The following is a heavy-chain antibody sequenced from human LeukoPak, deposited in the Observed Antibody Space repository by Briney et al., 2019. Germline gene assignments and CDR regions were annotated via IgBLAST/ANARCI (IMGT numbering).Heavy chain of an antibody. D-gene: IGHD6-13*01. CDR2: INHSGST. CDR1: GGSFSGYY. V-gene: IGHV4-34*01. Sequence: SETLSLTCAVYGGSFSGYYWGWIRQPPGKGLEWIGEINHSGSTNYNPSLKSRVTISVDTSKNQFSLKLSSVTAADTAVYYCARCSSWYFYYYYMGVWGKGTTVTVSS. CDR3: ARCSSWYFYYYYMGV. J-gene: IGHJ6*03.